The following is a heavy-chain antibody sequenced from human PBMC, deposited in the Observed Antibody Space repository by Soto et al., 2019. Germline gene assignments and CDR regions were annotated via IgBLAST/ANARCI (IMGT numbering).Heavy chain of an antibody. CDR3: AHDTSGYYFYSFDN. J-gene: IGHJ4*02. CDR2: FIPMIGTA. V-gene: IGHV1-69*08. CDR1: GGTFSIYT. D-gene: IGHD3-22*01. Sequence: QVQLVQSGAEVKRPGSSINISCKASGGTFSIYTVSWVRQAPGQGLEWMGRFIPMIGTANYAQNFQGRVTLSADKSATTAYMELSSLTPQDTALYYCAHDTSGYYFYSFDNWGQGTLVTVS.